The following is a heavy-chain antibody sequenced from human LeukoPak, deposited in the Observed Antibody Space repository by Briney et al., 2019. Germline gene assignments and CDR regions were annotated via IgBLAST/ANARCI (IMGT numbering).Heavy chain of an antibody. CDR3: ARGGFGSGSYSDD. CDR1: GYTFTSYD. J-gene: IGHJ4*02. V-gene: IGHV1-8*01. CDR2: MNPNSGDT. Sequence: ASVKVSCKASGYTFTSYDINWVRQATGQGLEWMGWMNPNSGDTGYVQKFQGRVTMTRDTSISTAYMELSSLRSEDTAVYYCARGGFGSGSYSDDWGQGTLVTVSS. D-gene: IGHD3-10*01.